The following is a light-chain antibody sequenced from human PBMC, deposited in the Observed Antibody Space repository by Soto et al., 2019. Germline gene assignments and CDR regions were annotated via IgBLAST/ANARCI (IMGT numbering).Light chain of an antibody. CDR3: QQAHSTPVT. CDR2: TTS. V-gene: IGKV1-39*01. CDR1: QSISNY. J-gene: IGKJ4*01. Sequence: DIQMTQSPSSLSASVGDRVTITCRASQSISNYLDWYQQKPGQAPNLLIYTTSTLKSGVPSRFSGSGSGTDFTLTISALRPEDFATYFCQQAHSTPVTFGGGTKLEI.